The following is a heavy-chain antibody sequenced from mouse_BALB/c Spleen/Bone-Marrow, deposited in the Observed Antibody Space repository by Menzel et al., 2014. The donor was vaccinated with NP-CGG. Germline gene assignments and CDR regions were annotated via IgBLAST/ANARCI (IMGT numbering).Heavy chain of an antibody. Sequence: VQLQQSGSVLVRPGASVKLSCKASGYTFTSSWMHRAKQRPGQGLEWIGEIHPNSGNTNYNEKFKGKATLTVDTSSSTAYVDLSSLTSEDSAVYYCARGGFDYWGQGTTLTVSS. CDR1: GYTFTSSW. CDR3: ARGGFDY. V-gene: IGHV1S130*01. CDR2: IHPNSGNT. J-gene: IGHJ2*01.